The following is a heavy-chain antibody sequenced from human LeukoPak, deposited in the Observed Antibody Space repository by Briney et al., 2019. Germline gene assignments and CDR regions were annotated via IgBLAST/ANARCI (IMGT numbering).Heavy chain of an antibody. Sequence: GGSLRLSCAASGFTFGSNAMTWVRQAPGKGLEWVSAISGSGGSTYYADSVKGRFTISRDNSKNTLYLQMNSLRAEDTAVYYCAKGEQWLVLKMYFQHWGQGTLVTVSS. CDR3: AKGEQWLVLKMYFQH. J-gene: IGHJ1*01. V-gene: IGHV3-23*01. CDR1: GFTFGSNA. CDR2: ISGSGGST. D-gene: IGHD6-19*01.